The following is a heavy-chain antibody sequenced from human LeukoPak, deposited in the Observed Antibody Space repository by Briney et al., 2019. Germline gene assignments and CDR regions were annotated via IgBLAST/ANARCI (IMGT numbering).Heavy chain of an antibody. Sequence: SETLSLTCAVYGGSFSGYYWSWIRQPPGKGLEWVGYIYYSGSTNYNPSLKSRVTMSVDTSKNQFSLKLSSVTAADTAVYYCARKPIINNAWYYFDYWGQGTLVTVSS. CDR1: GGSFSGYY. V-gene: IGHV4-59*12. D-gene: IGHD1/OR15-1a*01. CDR3: ARKPIINNAWYYFDY. CDR2: IYYSGST. J-gene: IGHJ4*02.